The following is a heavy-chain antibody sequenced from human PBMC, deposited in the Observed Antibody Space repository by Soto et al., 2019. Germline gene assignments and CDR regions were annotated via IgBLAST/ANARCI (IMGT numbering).Heavy chain of an antibody. Sequence: EVQLLESGGGLVQPGGSLRLSCAASGFTLSSYAMSWVRQAPGKGLEWVSGSGTSAHNTFYADSLKGRFTISRDNSKNTLDLQMNSLRAEDTAVYYCAKALGEYLYFFDHWGQGILVTVSS. CDR3: AKALGEYLYFFDH. CDR1: GFTLSSYA. V-gene: IGHV3-23*01. J-gene: IGHJ4*02. D-gene: IGHD3-10*01. CDR2: SGTSAHNT.